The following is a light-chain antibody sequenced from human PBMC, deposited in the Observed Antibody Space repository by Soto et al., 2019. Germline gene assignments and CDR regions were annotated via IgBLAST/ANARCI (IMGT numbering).Light chain of an antibody. V-gene: IGLV2-14*01. CDR2: EVS. CDR1: SSDVGGYNY. CDR3: SSYTSSSTLEGV. J-gene: IGLJ1*01. Sequence: QSVLTQPASVSGSPGQSITISCTGTSSDVGGYNYVSWYQQHPGKAPKLMIYEVSNRPSGVSNRFSGSKSGNTASLTISGLQAEEEADYYCSSYTSSSTLEGVFGTGTKVTVL.